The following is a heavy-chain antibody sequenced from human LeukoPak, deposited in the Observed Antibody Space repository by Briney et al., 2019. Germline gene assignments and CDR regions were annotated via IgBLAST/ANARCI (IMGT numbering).Heavy chain of an antibody. D-gene: IGHD1-26*01. V-gene: IGHV4-34*01. CDR1: GGPFSGYY. J-gene: IGHJ4*02. Sequence: ASETLSLTXAVYGGPFSGYYWSWIRQAPGKGLEWLGEIHHSGSTNYNPSLKSRVTISVDTSKNQFSLKLSSVTAADTAVYYCARGWVGAPRHFDYWGQGTLVTVSS. CDR3: ARGWVGAPRHFDY. CDR2: IHHSGST.